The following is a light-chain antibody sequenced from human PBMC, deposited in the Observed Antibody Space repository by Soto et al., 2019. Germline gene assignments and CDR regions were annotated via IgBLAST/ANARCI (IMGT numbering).Light chain of an antibody. CDR2: DAS. CDR1: QSVSSY. V-gene: IGKV3-11*01. CDR3: HQYSRSPPT. J-gene: IGKJ5*01. Sequence: EIVLTQSPATLSLSPGERATLSCRASQSVSSYLAWYQQKPGQAPRLLIYDASNRATGIPARFSGSGSGTDFTLTISRLEPEDFAVYYCHQYSRSPPTFGQGTRLEIK.